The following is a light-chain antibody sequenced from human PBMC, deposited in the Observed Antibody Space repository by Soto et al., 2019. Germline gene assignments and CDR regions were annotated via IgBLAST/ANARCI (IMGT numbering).Light chain of an antibody. CDR3: SSYTRSSTLPGV. J-gene: IGLJ2*01. CDR2: EVS. V-gene: IGLV2-14*01. CDR1: SSDVGGYNY. Sequence: QSALTQPASVSGSPGQSITISCTGTSSDVGGYNYVSWYQQHPGKAPKLMIYEVSNRPSGVSNRFSGSKSGNTASLTISGLQAEDEADYYCSSYTRSSTLPGVFGGGTKLTVL.